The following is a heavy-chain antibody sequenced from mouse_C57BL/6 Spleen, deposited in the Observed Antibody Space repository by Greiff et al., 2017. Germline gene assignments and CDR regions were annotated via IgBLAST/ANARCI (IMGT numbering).Heavy chain of an antibody. CDR2: IYPGDGDT. D-gene: IGHD2-1*01. CDR1: GYAFSSSW. V-gene: IGHV1-82*01. Sequence: VQVVESGPELVKPGASVKISCKASGYAFSSSWMNWVKQRPGKGLEWIGRIYPGDGDTNYNGKFKGKATLTADKSSSTAYMQLSSLTSEDSAVYFCASGGNFHFDYWGQGTTLTVSS. CDR3: ASGGNFHFDY. J-gene: IGHJ2*01.